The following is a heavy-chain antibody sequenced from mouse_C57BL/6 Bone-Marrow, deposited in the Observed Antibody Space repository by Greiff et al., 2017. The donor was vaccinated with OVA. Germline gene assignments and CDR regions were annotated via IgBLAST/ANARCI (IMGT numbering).Heavy chain of an antibody. Sequence: QVQLQQSGAELVRPGASVTLSCKASGYTFTDYEMHWVKQTPVHGLEWIGAIDPETGGTAYNQKFKGKAILTADKSSSTAYMVPRSLTSEYSAVYYCTRGYSNYYAMDYWGQGTSVTVSS. J-gene: IGHJ4*01. V-gene: IGHV1-15*01. D-gene: IGHD2-5*01. CDR3: TRGYSNYYAMDY. CDR2: IDPETGGT. CDR1: GYTFTDYE.